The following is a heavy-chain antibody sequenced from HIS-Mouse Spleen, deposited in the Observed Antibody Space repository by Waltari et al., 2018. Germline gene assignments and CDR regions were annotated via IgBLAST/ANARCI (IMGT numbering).Heavy chain of an antibody. CDR2: IYSGGST. J-gene: IGHJ3*02. V-gene: IGHV3-53*02. Sequence: EVQLVETGGGLIKPGGSLRLSCAASGFTVSSHYLSWVRRAPGKGLEWVSVIYSGGSTYYADSVKGRFTISRDNSKNTLYLQMNSLRAEDTAVYYCAIAAIDAFDIWGQGTMVTVSS. CDR1: GFTVSSHY. CDR3: AIAAIDAFDI.